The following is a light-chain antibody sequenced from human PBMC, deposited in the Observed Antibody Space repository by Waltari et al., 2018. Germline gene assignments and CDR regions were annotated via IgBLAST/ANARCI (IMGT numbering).Light chain of an antibody. V-gene: IGKV3-11*01. Sequence: ETVLTQTPATLSLSAGERAPPSGRASQSVRSDLAWYPQKPGQAPRLLIYDVWNRATGIPARFSGSGSGTDFTLTISSLEPEDFAVYYCQQRDNWPLTFGGGTKVEIK. CDR2: DVW. J-gene: IGKJ4*01. CDR3: QQRDNWPLT. CDR1: QSVRSD.